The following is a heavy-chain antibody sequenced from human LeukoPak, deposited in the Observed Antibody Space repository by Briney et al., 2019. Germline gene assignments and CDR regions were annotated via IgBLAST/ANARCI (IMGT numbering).Heavy chain of an antibody. V-gene: IGHV5-51*01. CDR1: GYRFTSYW. J-gene: IGHJ6*02. CDR2: NNPGDSDT. D-gene: IGHD2-2*01. Sequence: GESLKISCKGSGYRFTSYWIGWVRQMPGKGLEWMGINNPGDSDTRYSPSFQGQVTISADKSISTAYLQWSSLKASDTAMYYCARHPDCTRTSCYVDYYGMDVWGQGTTVTVSS. CDR3: ARHPDCTRTSCYVDYYGMDV.